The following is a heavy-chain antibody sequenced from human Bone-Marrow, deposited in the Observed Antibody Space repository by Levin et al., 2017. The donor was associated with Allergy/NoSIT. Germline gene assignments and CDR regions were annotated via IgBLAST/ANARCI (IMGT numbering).Heavy chain of an antibody. Sequence: GGSLRLSCAASGFTFSNYAMSWVRQAPGKGLEWVSGISGSGDSTYDGDSVKGRFTISRDNSKNTLYLQMNSPRAEDTAVYYCAKDRDFYGSGSLGNWGQGTLVTVSS. J-gene: IGHJ4*02. V-gene: IGHV3-23*01. D-gene: IGHD3-10*01. CDR1: GFTFSNYA. CDR2: ISGSGDST. CDR3: AKDRDFYGSGSLGN.